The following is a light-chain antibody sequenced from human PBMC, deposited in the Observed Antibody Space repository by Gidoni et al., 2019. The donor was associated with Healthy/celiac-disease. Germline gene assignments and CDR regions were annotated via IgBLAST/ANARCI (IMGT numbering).Light chain of an antibody. CDR2: GKN. V-gene: IGLV3-19*01. CDR3: NSRDSSAVV. Sequence: SSELTQAPAVSVALGQTVRITCQGDSLRSYYASWYQQKPGQAPVLVIYGKNNRPSGIPDRFSGYSSGNTASLTITGAQAEDEADYYCNSRDSSAVVFGGGTKLTVL. J-gene: IGLJ2*01. CDR1: SLRSYY.